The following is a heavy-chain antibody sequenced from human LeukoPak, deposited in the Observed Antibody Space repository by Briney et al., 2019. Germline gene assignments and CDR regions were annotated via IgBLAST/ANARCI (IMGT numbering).Heavy chain of an antibody. D-gene: IGHD3-10*01. CDR3: ARGGKLLWFGEGRDAFDV. CDR1: GGSFSGYY. J-gene: IGHJ3*01. CDR2: ISHSGST. Sequence: PETLSLTCAVYGGSFSGYYWSWIRQPPGKGLEWIGEISHSGSTNYNPSLKSRVTISVDTSKNQFSLKLSSVTAADTAVYYCARGGKLLWFGEGRDAFDVWGQGTMVTVSS. V-gene: IGHV4-34*01.